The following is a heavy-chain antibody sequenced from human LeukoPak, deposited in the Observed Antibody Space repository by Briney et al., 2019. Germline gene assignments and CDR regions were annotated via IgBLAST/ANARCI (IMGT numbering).Heavy chain of an antibody. CDR2: ISSSSSYT. J-gene: IGHJ4*02. CDR1: GFSFSDYY. D-gene: IGHD1-26*01. CDR3: ARDLISGHYTFDY. V-gene: IGHV3-11*06. Sequence: GGSLRLSCAASGFSFSDYYMSWMRQAPGKGLEWVSYISSSSSYTNYADSVKGRFTISRDNAKNSLYLQMNSLRDDDTAVYYCARDLISGHYTFDYWGQGTLVTVSS.